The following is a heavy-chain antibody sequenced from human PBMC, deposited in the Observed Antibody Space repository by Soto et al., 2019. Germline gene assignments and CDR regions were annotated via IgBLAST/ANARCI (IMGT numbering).Heavy chain of an antibody. J-gene: IGHJ4*02. CDR3: AKDFTGPGSCEDYFDY. D-gene: IGHD3-10*01. V-gene: IGHV3-30*18. CDR2: ISSVGSNV. Sequence: QVQLVESGGGVVQPGRSLRLSCAASGFTFSSYGMHWVRQAPGKGLEWVASISSVGSNVYYGDSVKGRFTISRDNSKITLYLQMTSLRAEDTAVYYCAKDFTGPGSCEDYFDYWGQGTLVTVSS. CDR1: GFTFSSYG.